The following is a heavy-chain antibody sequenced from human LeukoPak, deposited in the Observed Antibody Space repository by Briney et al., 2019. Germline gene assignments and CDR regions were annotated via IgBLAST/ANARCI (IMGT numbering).Heavy chain of an antibody. Sequence: ASETLSLTCTVAGGSMSSSSYYWGWIRQPPGKGLEWIGNIYYSGSTYYNPSLKSRVTISVDTSKNQFSLKLSSVTAADTAVYYCARDPSGYFNYWGQGTLATVSS. D-gene: IGHD3-22*01. CDR3: ARDPSGYFNY. CDR1: GGSMSSSSYY. V-gene: IGHV4-39*07. J-gene: IGHJ4*02. CDR2: IYYSGST.